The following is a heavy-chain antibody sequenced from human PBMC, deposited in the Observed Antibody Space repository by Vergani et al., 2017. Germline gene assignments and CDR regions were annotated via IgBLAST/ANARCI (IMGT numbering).Heavy chain of an antibody. D-gene: IGHD3-16*01. J-gene: IGHJ4*02. CDR3: AKDRSGGEYYFDY. V-gene: IGHV4-34*01. CDR2: INHSGST. Sequence: QVQLQQWGAGLLKPSETLSLTCAVYGGSFSGYYWSWIRQPPGKGLEWIGEINHSGSTNYNPSLKSRVTISVDTSKNQFSLKLSSVTAADTAVYYCAKDRSGGEYYFDYWGQGTLVTVSS. CDR1: GGSFSGYY.